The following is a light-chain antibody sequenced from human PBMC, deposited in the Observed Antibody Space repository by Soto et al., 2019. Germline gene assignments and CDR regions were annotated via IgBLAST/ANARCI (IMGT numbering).Light chain of an antibody. CDR2: DAS. Sequence: QMYQSASTLSASVGDRVTITCRASQSISSWLAWYQQKPGKAPKLLIYDASSLESGVPSRFSGSGSGTEFTLTICSLQPDDFATYCSQPYNSRWTFGQGTKVDIK. J-gene: IGKJ1*01. V-gene: IGKV1-5*01. CDR3: QPYNSRWT. CDR1: QSISSW.